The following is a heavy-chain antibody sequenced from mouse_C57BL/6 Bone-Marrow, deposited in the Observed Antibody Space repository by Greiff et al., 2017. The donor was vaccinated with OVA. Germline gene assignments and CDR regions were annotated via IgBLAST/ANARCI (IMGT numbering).Heavy chain of an antibody. V-gene: IGHV1-64*01. J-gene: IGHJ4*01. CDR2: IHPNSGST. Sequence: QVQLQQPGAELVKPGASVSLTCKASGYTFTSYWMHWVKQRPGQGLEWIGMIHPNSGSTNYNENNNSTTTLTEDKPSKAAYMMHSSQTAETAADYCCGRGTGRWDYGGRGTALTVSA. D-gene: IGHD4-1*01. CDR3: GRGTGRWDY. CDR1: GYTFTSYW.